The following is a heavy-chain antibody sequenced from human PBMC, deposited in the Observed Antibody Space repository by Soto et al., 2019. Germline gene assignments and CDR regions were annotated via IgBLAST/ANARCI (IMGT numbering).Heavy chain of an antibody. CDR3: AIGGTKWLQSPFDY. D-gene: IGHD1-1*01. J-gene: IGHJ4*02. CDR2: MNPNSGNT. Sequence: ASVKVSCKASGYTFTSYDINWVRQATGQGLEWMGWMNPNSGNTGYAQKFQGRVTMTRNTSISTAYMELSSLRSEDTAVYYCAIGGTKWLQSPFDYWGRGTLVTVSS. CDR1: GYTFTSYD. V-gene: IGHV1-8*01.